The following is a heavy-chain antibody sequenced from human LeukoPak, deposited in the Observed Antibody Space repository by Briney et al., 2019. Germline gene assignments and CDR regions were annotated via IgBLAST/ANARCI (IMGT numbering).Heavy chain of an antibody. CDR2: INTNTGNP. CDR1: GYTFTNYA. V-gene: IGHV7-4-1*02. CDR3: ARERRSSSPGEQQLVRAFDI. J-gene: IGHJ3*02. Sequence: ASVKGSCKASGYTFTNYAMNWVRQAPGQGLEWMGWINTNTGNPTYAQGFTGRFVFSLDTSVSTAYLQISSLKAEDTAMYYCARERRSSSPGEQQLVRAFDIWGQGTMVTVSS. D-gene: IGHD6-13*01.